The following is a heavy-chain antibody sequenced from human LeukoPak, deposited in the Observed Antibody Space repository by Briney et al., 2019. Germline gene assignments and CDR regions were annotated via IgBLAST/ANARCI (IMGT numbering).Heavy chain of an antibody. CDR2: ISGSDGST. CDR3: AKGGRYCSSTSCWENWFDP. J-gene: IGHJ5*02. CDR1: GFTFSSYA. Sequence: GGSLRLSCAASGFTFSSYAMSWVRQAPGKGLEWVSAISGSDGSTYYADSVKGRFTISRDNSKNTLYLQMNSLRAEDTAVYYCAKGGRYCSSTSCWENWFDPWGQGTLVTVSP. V-gene: IGHV3-23*01. D-gene: IGHD2-2*01.